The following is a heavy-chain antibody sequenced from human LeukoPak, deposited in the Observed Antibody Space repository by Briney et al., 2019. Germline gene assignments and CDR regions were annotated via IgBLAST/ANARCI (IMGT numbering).Heavy chain of an antibody. CDR1: GFTFSTNA. D-gene: IGHD5-12*01. V-gene: IGHV3-30-3*01. CDR3: ASPSGYSGYDRPYYFDY. J-gene: IGHJ4*02. Sequence: GSPLRLSCAASGFTFSTNAMHWVRQAPGKGLEWMAVISHDGSNKYYADTVKGRFTISRDNSKSTLYLQMNSLRAGDTAVYYCASPSGYSGYDRPYYFDYWGQGTMVTVSS. CDR2: ISHDGSNK.